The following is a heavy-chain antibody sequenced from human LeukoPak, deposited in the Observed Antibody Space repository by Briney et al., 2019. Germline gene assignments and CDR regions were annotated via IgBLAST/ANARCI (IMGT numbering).Heavy chain of an antibody. CDR1: GYTFTSYG. V-gene: IGHV1-18*01. CDR2: ISAYNGNT. J-gene: IGHJ4*02. Sequence: ASVKVSCKASGYTFTSYGISWVRQAPGQGPEWMGWISAYNGNTNYAQKLQGRVTMTTDTSTSTAYMELRSLRSDDTAVYYCATGSIVVVPAALDYWGQGTLVTVSS. CDR3: ATGSIVVVPAALDY. D-gene: IGHD2-2*01.